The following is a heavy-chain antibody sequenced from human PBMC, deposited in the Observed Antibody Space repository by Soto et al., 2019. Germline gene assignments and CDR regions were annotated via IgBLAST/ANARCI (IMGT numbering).Heavy chain of an antibody. V-gene: IGHV3-30*02. CDR2: IWYDGSNK. D-gene: IGHD6-19*01. CDR1: GFTFSSYG. J-gene: IGHJ6*03. CDR3: ANGLAVAGTFYYYYMDV. Sequence: PGGSLRLSCAASGFTFSSYGMHWVRQAPGKGLEWVAVIWYDGSNKYYADSVKGRFTISRDNSKNTLYLQMNSLRAEDTAVYYCANGLAVAGTFYYYYMDVWGKGTTVTVSS.